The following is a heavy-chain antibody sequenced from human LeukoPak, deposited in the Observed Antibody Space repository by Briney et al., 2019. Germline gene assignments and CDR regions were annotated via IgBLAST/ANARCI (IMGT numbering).Heavy chain of an antibody. CDR1: GFTFSNYW. CDR2: INGDGTVT. J-gene: IGHJ4*02. CDR3: TPG. V-gene: IGHV3-74*01. D-gene: IGHD3-10*01. Sequence: GGSLRLSCAVSGFTFSNYWMHWVRQAPGKGLVWVSRINGDGTVTFYADSVKGRFTVSRDNAKNTLSLQMNSLRAEDTAVYYCTPGGGRGTLVTVSS.